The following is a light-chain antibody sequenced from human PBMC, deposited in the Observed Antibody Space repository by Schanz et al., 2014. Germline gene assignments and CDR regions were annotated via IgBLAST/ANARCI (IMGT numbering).Light chain of an antibody. V-gene: IGKV1-39*01. CDR1: LSISGY. J-gene: IGKJ3*01. CDR3: QQLNPYPFT. Sequence: DIQMTQSPSSLSASVGARVTITCRASLSISGYLNWYQQKPGKAPKFLINAASSLQSGVPSRFSGIGSRTDFTLTISSLQPEDCTTYYCQQLNPYPFTFGPGTKVDI. CDR2: AAS.